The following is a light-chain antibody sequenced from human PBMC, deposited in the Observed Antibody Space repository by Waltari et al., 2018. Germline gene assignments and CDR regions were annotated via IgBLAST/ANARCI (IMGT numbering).Light chain of an antibody. CDR1: QSVLYSSNNKNY. CDR2: WAS. Sequence: DIVMTQSPDSLAVSLGERATINCKSSQSVLYSSNNKNYLAWYQQKPGQLPKLLIYWASTRESGVPDRFSGSGSGTDFTLTISSLQAEDVAVYYCQQYYSTPFTFGPVTKVDIK. V-gene: IGKV4-1*01. J-gene: IGKJ3*01. CDR3: QQYYSTPFT.